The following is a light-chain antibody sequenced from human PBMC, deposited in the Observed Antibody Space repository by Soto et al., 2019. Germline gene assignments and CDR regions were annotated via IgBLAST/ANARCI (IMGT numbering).Light chain of an antibody. CDR1: QNINNW. CDR3: QQYNSYSPT. V-gene: IGKV1-5*03. CDR2: KAS. J-gene: IGKJ1*01. Sequence: DIPMTQAPSTMSASIGARDHLTCRASQNINNWIAWYQQKPGKAPKFLIYKASRLESGVPSRFSGSGSETEFTLTISGLQPGDSATYYCQQYNSYSPTFGQGTKVDIK.